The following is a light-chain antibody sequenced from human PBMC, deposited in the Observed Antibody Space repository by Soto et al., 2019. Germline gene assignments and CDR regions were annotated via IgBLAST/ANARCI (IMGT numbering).Light chain of an antibody. J-gene: IGKJ5*01. CDR3: QQYNNWPIT. V-gene: IGKV3-15*01. Sequence: EIVMTQSPATPSVSPGEKTPPSCRASQSVYNNLAWYQQKPGQAPRLLIYGASARALHAPARFAGSGSGTDFTLTISSLQSEDFAVYFCQQYNNWPITFGQGTRLEIK. CDR2: GAS. CDR1: QSVYNN.